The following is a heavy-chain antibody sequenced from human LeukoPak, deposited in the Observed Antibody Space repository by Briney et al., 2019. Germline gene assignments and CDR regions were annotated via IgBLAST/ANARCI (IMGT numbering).Heavy chain of an antibody. CDR1: GYTFTSYG. J-gene: IGHJ6*03. D-gene: IGHD6-19*01. CDR3: ARDRAVAGTDYYYYYMDV. V-gene: IGHV1-18*01. CDR2: ISAYNGNT. Sequence: ASVKVSCKASGYTFTSYGISWVRQAPGQRLEWMGWISAYNGNTNYAQKLQGRVTMTTDTSTSTAYMELRSLRSDDTAVYYCARDRAVAGTDYYYYYMDVWGKGTTVTISS.